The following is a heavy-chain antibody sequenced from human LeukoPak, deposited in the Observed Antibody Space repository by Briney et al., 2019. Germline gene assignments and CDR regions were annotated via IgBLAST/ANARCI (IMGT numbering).Heavy chain of an antibody. CDR3: AREPYSSGWAERFDY. Sequence: GGSLRLSCAASGFTFSSYAMHWVRQAPGKGLEWVAVISYDGSNKYYADSVKGRFTISRDNSKNTLYLQMNSLRAEDTAAYYCAREPYSSGWAERFDYWGQGTLVTASS. V-gene: IGHV3-30-3*01. CDR2: ISYDGSNK. J-gene: IGHJ4*02. CDR1: GFTFSSYA. D-gene: IGHD6-19*01.